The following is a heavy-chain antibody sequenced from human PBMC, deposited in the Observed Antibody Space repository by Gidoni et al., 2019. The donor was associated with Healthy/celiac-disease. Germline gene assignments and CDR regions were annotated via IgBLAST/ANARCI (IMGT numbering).Heavy chain of an antibody. CDR2: IGWNSGSI. CDR3: AKFTGGGYSSSTDYYYYMDV. CDR1: GFTFDDYA. V-gene: IGHV3-9*01. Sequence: EVQLVESGGGLVQPGRSLRLSCAASGFTFDDYAMHWVRQAPGKGLEWVSGIGWNSGSIGYADSVKGRFTISRDNAKNSLYLQMNSLRAEDTALYYCAKFTGGGYSSSTDYYYYMDVWGKGTTVTVSS. J-gene: IGHJ6*03. D-gene: IGHD6-13*01.